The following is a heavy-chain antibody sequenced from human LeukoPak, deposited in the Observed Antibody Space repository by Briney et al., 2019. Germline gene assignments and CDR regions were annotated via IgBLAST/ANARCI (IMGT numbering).Heavy chain of an antibody. D-gene: IGHD3-22*01. CDR1: GGSFSGYY. CDR3: AREPNESSGYPLDY. V-gene: IGHV4-34*01. CDR2: INHSGST. J-gene: IGHJ4*02. Sequence: KPSETLSLTCAVYGGSFSGYYWSWIRQPPGKGLEWIGEINHSGSTNYNPSLKSRVTISVDTSKNQFSLKLSSVTAADTAVYYCAREPNESSGYPLDYWGQGTLVTVSS.